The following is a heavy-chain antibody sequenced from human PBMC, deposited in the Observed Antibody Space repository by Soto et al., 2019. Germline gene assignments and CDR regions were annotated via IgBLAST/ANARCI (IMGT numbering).Heavy chain of an antibody. CDR3: ARDESQYYDFWSGYPGWFDP. CDR1: GFTFSSYA. Sequence: QVPLVESGGGVVQPGRSLRLSCAASGFTFSSYAMHCVRQAPGKGLEWVAVISYDGSNKYYADSVKGRFTISRDNSKNTLYLQMNSLRAEDTAVYYCARDESQYYDFWSGYPGWFDPWGQGTLVTVSS. CDR2: ISYDGSNK. J-gene: IGHJ5*02. V-gene: IGHV3-30-3*01. D-gene: IGHD3-3*01.